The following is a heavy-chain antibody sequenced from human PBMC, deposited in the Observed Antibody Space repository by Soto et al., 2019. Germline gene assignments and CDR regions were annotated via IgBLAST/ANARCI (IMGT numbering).Heavy chain of an antibody. Sequence: QVQLVGSGGGVVQPGRSLRLSCAASGFTFNNFAMHWVRQAPGKGLEWVAVISYDGSDKYYADSVKGRFTISRDNSKNTLYLQMNGLRAEDTAVYYCARDLSTGAADYYFDYWGQGALVTVSS. CDR1: GFTFNNFA. J-gene: IGHJ4*02. V-gene: IGHV3-30*03. CDR3: ARDLSTGAADYYFDY. D-gene: IGHD6-13*01. CDR2: ISYDGSDK.